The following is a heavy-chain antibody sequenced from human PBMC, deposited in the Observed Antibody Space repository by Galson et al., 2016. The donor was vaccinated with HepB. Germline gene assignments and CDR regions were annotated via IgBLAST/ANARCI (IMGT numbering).Heavy chain of an antibody. CDR3: AKGGIGSGIGSDGGIGP. D-gene: IGHD3-10*01. V-gene: IGHV3-23*01. Sequence: SLRLSCAASGFTFSSSAMTWVRQAPGKGLEWVSSLTGRGDSTYYADSVKGRFTISRDNSKNTLYLQMYSLTAEDTALYYSAKGGIGSGIGSDGGIGPWGQGTLVTVSS. CDR2: LTGRGDST. CDR1: GFTFSSSA. J-gene: IGHJ5*02.